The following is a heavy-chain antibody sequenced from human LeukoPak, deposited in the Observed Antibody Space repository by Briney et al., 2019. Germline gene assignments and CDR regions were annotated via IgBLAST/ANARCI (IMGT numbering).Heavy chain of an antibody. CDR2: INPNSGGT. CDR1: GYTFTSYG. CDR3: ARYLNRPPGFVPAARGYFDY. J-gene: IGHJ4*02. V-gene: IGHV1-2*02. D-gene: IGHD2-2*01. Sequence: EASVTVSFKASGYTFTSYGISWVRQAPGQGLEWMGWINPNSGGTNYGQKFQGRVTMTRDTSISTAYMELSRLRSADTAVYYCARYLNRPPGFVPAARGYFDYWGQGSLVTVSS.